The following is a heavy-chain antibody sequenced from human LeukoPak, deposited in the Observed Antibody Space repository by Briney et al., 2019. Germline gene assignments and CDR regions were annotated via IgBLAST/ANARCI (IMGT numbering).Heavy chain of an antibody. V-gene: IGHV3-48*02. D-gene: IGHD1-7*01. CDR2: ITSSSSAI. CDR3: ARNFIAMGV. Sequence: GGSLRLSCAASGYTFSSYEMKWVRQAPGKGLEWVSYITSSSSAIYSADSVKGRFTISRDNTKNSLYLQMNSLRDEDTAVYYCARNFIAMGVWGQGTTVTASS. J-gene: IGHJ6*02. CDR1: GYTFSSYE.